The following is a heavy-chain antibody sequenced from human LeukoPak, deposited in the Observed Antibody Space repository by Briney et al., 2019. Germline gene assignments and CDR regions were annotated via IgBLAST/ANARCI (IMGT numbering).Heavy chain of an antibody. V-gene: IGHV4-4*09. CDR3: ARLLTDGYNDNYFDY. CDR2: IYTSGST. CDR1: GGSISSYY. D-gene: IGHD5-24*01. Sequence: SETLSLTFTVSGGSISSYYWSWIRQPPGKGLEWIGYIYTSGSTNYNPSLKSRVTISVDTSKNQFSLKLSSVTAADTAVYYCARLLTDGYNDNYFDYWGQGTLVTVSS. J-gene: IGHJ4*02.